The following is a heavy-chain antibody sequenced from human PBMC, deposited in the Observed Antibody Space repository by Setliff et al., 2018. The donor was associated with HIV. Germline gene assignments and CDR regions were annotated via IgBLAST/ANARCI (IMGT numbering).Heavy chain of an antibody. CDR3: ARGLSFYDPGGFDY. Sequence: SETLSLTCTVSGGSISSYYWSWIRQPPGKGLEWIGYIYTSGSTNYNPSLKSRVTISVDTSKNQFPLKRSSVTAADTAVYYCARGLSFYDPGGFDYWGQGTLVTVSS. V-gene: IGHV4-4*09. D-gene: IGHD3-22*01. CDR2: IYTSGST. CDR1: GGSISSYY. J-gene: IGHJ4*02.